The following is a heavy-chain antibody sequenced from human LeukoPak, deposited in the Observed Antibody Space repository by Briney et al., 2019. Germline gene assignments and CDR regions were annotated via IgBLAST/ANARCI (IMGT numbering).Heavy chain of an antibody. J-gene: IGHJ4*02. CDR3: ARGWYYYFDY. V-gene: IGHV6-1*01. CDR1: GDSVSSSTAT. Sequence: SRTLSLTCAISGDSVSSSTATWNWIRQSPSRGLEWLGTAYFRSKWYNDYAVSVKSRITINPDTSKNQFSLQLSSVTPEDTAVYYCARGWYYYFDYWGQGSLVTVSS. D-gene: IGHD1-14*01. CDR2: AYFRSKWYN.